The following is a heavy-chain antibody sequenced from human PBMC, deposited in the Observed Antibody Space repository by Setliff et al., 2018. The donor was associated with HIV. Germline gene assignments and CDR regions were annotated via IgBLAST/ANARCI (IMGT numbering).Heavy chain of an antibody. D-gene: IGHD6-6*01. Sequence: ASVKVSCKVSGYTLTELSRHWVRQAPGKGLEWMGSFDPKDGKTRYAQKFQGRATMTEDTSTDTAYMELSRLRSEDTAVYYYVTGSAARPFDYWGQGTLVTVSS. CDR1: GYTLTELS. CDR2: FDPKDGKT. J-gene: IGHJ4*02. CDR3: VTGSAARPFDY. V-gene: IGHV1-24*01.